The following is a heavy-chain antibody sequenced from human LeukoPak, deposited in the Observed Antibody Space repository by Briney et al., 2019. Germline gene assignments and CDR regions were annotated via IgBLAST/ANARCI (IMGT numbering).Heavy chain of an antibody. CDR2: VDPEDGET. Sequence: GATVKISCKVSGYTFTDYYMHWVQQAPGKGLEWMGLVDPEDGETIYAEKFQGRVTITRNTSISTAYMELSSLRSEDTAVYYCARADYDFWSGYYYNWFDPWGQGTLVTVSS. V-gene: IGHV1-69-2*01. CDR3: ARADYDFWSGYYYNWFDP. D-gene: IGHD3-3*01. J-gene: IGHJ5*02. CDR1: GYTFTDYY.